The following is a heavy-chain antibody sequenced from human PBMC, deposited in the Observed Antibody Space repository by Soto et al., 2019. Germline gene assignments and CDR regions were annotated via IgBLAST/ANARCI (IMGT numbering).Heavy chain of an antibody. CDR1: GFTFSSYG. V-gene: IGHV3-33*01. J-gene: IGHJ3*02. Sequence: QVQLVESGGGVVQPGRSLRLSCAASGFTFSSYGMHWVRQAPGQGLEWVAVIWYDGSNKYYADSVKGRFTISRDNSKNTLYLQMNSLRAEDRAXXXXXXXVXXXXXXXXDIWXQGTMVTVSS. CDR3: XXXVXXXXXXXXDI. CDR2: IWYDGSNK.